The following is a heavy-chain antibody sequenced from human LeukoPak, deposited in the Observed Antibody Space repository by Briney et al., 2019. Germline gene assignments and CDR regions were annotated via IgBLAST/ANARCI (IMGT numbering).Heavy chain of an antibody. CDR1: GYTFTSYD. CDR2: MNPNSGNT. V-gene: IGHV1-8*03. Sequence: ASVKVSCKASGYTFTSYDINWVRQATGQGLEWMGWMNPNSGNTGYAQKFQGRVTITRNTSISTAYMELSSLRSEDTAVYYCARVTLTGLMADNWFDPWGQGTLVTVSS. J-gene: IGHJ5*02. D-gene: IGHD3-9*01. CDR3: ARVTLTGLMADNWFDP.